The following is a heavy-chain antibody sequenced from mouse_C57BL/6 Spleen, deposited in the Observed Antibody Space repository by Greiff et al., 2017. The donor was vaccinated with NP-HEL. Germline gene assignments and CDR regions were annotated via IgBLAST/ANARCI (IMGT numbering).Heavy chain of an antibody. CDR1: GYAFSSSW. CDR3: ASITTVVATGYFDV. CDR2: IYPGDGDT. J-gene: IGHJ1*03. Sequence: QVQLKQSGPELVKPGASVKISCKASGYAFSSSWMNWVKQRPGKGLEWIGRIYPGDGDTNYNGKFKGKATLTADKSSSTAYMQLSSLTSEDSAVYFWASITTVVATGYFDVWGTGTTVTVSS. V-gene: IGHV1-82*01. D-gene: IGHD1-1*01.